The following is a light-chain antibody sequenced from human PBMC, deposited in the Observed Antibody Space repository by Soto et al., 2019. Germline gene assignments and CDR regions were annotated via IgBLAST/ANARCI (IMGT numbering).Light chain of an antibody. Sequence: VLTQSPGTPSLSPGERATPSCRASQSVSSSYLAWYQQKPGQAPRLLIYGASSRATGIPDRFSGSGSGTDFTLTISRLEPEDFAVYYCQQYGSSPLTFGQGTRLET. V-gene: IGKV3-20*01. CDR3: QQYGSSPLT. CDR1: QSVSSSY. CDR2: GAS. J-gene: IGKJ5*01.